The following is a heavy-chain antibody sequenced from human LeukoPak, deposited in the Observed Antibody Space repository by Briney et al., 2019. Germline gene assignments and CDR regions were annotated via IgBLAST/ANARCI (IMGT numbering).Heavy chain of an antibody. CDR1: GFTFSSYS. Sequence: GGSLRLSCAASGFTFSSYSMNWVRQAPGKGLEWVSSISSSSSYIYYADSVKGRFTISRDNSKNTLYLQMNSLRAEDTAVYYCAKDPGLWFGELTNFGYWGQGTLVTVSS. CDR2: ISSSSSYI. V-gene: IGHV3-21*04. J-gene: IGHJ4*02. D-gene: IGHD3-10*01. CDR3: AKDPGLWFGELTNFGY.